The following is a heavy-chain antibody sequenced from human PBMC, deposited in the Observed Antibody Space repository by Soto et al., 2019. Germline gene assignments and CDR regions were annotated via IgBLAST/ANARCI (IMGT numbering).Heavy chain of an antibody. J-gene: IGHJ4*02. D-gene: IGHD1-26*01. CDR1: GYTFTSYG. Sequence: QVQLVQSGAEVKKRGASVKVSCKASGYTFTSYGISWVRQAPGQGLEWMGWISAYNGNTNYAQKLQGRVTMTTDTSTSTAYMELSSLTSDDTAVYYCARDTTHEWELLAWDYWGQGTLVTVSS. V-gene: IGHV1-18*01. CDR3: ARDTTHEWELLAWDY. CDR2: ISAYNGNT.